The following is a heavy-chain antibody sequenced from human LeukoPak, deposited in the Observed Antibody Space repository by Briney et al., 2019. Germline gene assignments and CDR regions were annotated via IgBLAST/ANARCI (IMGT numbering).Heavy chain of an antibody. CDR3: ARAPQGSDDNCYTGNNWFDP. CDR2: MTISGDTI. J-gene: IGHJ5*02. D-gene: IGHD2-2*02. Sequence: PGGSLRLSCAASGFTFSDYYMSWMRQAPGRGREWVSYMTISGDTIYYADSMKGRFTISRDNAKNSLYPQMNSLRAEDTAVYYCARAPQGSDDNCYTGNNWFDPWGLGTLVTVPS. V-gene: IGHV3-11*04. CDR1: GFTFSDYY.